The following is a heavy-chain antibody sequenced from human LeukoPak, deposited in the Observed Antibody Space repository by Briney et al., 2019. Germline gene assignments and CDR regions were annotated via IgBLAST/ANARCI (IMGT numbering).Heavy chain of an antibody. Sequence: SETLSLTCAVSGYSISSGYYWGWIRRPPGKGLEWIGSIYHSGSTYYNPSLKSRVTISVDTSKNQFSLNLSSVTAADTAVYYCAREIRYCSSTSCYGGYGMDVWGEGTTVTVSS. J-gene: IGHJ6*04. CDR2: IYHSGST. CDR3: AREIRYCSSTSCYGGYGMDV. D-gene: IGHD2-2*01. V-gene: IGHV4-38-2*01. CDR1: GYSISSGYY.